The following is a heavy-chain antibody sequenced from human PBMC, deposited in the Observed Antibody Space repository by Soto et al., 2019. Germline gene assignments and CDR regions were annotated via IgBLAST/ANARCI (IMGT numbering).Heavy chain of an antibody. D-gene: IGHD3-3*01. V-gene: IGHV4-59*01. J-gene: IGHJ5*02. Sequence: SETLSLTCTVSGGSISSYYWGWVRQPPGGGLEWIGYTYYSGSTNYNPSLKSRVTISVDTSKNQFSLKLSSVTAADTAVYYCARGGPQYYDFWSGYYPVRWFDPWGQGTLVTVSS. CDR3: ARGGPQYYDFWSGYYPVRWFDP. CDR1: GGSISSYY. CDR2: TYYSGST.